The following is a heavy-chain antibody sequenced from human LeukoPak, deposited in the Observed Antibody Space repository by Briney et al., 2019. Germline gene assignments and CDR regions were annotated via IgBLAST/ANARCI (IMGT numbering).Heavy chain of an antibody. CDR2: INPNSGGT. D-gene: IGHD1-1*01. CDR3: ALPRNGVSDAFDI. CDR1: GYTFTRYD. Sequence: ASVKVSCKASGYTFTRYDINWVRQATGQGLEWMGWINPNSGGTNYAQKFQGRVTMTRDTSISTAYMELSRLRSDGTAVYYCALPRNGVSDAFDIWGQGTMVTVSS. J-gene: IGHJ3*02. V-gene: IGHV1-2*02.